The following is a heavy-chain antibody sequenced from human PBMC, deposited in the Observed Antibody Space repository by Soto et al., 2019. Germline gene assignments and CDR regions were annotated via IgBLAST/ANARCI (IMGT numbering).Heavy chain of an antibody. CDR1: GYTFTSYG. D-gene: IGHD1-1*01. J-gene: IGHJ5*02. CDR3: ARDLTQTGRPGFDP. Sequence: ASVKVSCKASGYTFTSYGISWVRQAPGQGLEWMGWISAYNGNTNYAQKLQGRVTMTTDTSTSTAYMELRSLRSDDTAVYYCARDLTQTGRPGFDPWGQGTLVTVSS. V-gene: IGHV1-18*01. CDR2: ISAYNGNT.